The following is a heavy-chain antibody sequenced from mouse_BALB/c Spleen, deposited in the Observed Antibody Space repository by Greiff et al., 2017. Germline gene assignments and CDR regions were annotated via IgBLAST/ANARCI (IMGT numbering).Heavy chain of an antibody. CDR2: ISYDGSN. CDR3: ARDGTWFAY. J-gene: IGHJ3*01. D-gene: IGHD1-1*02. V-gene: IGHV3-6*02. Sequence: DVKLVESGPGLVKPSQSLSLTCSVTGYSITSGYYWNWIRQFPGNKLEWMGYISYDGSNNYNPSLKNRISITRDTSKNQFFLKLNSVTTEDTATYYCARDGTWFAYWGQGTLVTVSA. CDR1: GYSITSGYY.